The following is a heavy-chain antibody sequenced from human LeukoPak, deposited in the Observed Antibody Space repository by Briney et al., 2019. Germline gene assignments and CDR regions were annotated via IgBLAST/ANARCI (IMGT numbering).Heavy chain of an antibody. Sequence: ASVKVSCKASGFTFTSSAVQWVRQARGQRLEWIGWIVVGSGNTNYAQKFQGRVTITADESTSTAYMELSSLRSEDTAVYYCARRSDQTDAFDIWGQGTMVTVSS. J-gene: IGHJ3*02. CDR3: ARRSDQTDAFDI. CDR1: GFTFTSSA. CDR2: IVVGSGNT. V-gene: IGHV1-58*01.